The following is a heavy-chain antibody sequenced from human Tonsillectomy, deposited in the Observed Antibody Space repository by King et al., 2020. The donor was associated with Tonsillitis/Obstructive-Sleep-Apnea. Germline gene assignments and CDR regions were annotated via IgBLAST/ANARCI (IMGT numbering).Heavy chain of an antibody. CDR1: GFTFDDYT. D-gene: IGHD6-6*01. V-gene: IGHV3-43*01. J-gene: IGHJ6*03. CDR2: ISWDGGST. Sequence: EVQLVESGGVVVQPGGSLRLSCAASGFTFDDYTMHWVRHAPGKGLEWVSLISWDGGSTHYADSVKGRFTISRDNSKNSLYLQMNSLRTEDTALYYCAKGLSTXIAARASSMDVXGKGTTVTVSS. CDR3: AKGLSTXIAARASSMDV.